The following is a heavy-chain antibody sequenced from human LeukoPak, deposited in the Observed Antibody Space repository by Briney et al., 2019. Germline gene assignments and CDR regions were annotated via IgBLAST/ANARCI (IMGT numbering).Heavy chain of an antibody. J-gene: IGHJ4*02. CDR1: GFTVSSNY. D-gene: IGHD6-13*01. Sequence: GGSLRLSCAVSGFTVSSNYMSWVRQAPGKGLEWVSVIYSGGSTYYADSVKGRFTISRDNSKKGRFTISRDNSKNTLYRQMNSLRAEDTAVYYCARAGPSSSWHQFDYWGQGTLVTVSS. CDR3: ARAGPSSSWHQFDY. CDR2: IYSGGST. V-gene: IGHV3-66*01.